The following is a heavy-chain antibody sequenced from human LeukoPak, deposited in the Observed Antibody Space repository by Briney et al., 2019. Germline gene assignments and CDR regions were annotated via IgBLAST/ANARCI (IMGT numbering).Heavy chain of an antibody. CDR3: ATQLLSIQYFQH. D-gene: IGHD2-2*01. V-gene: IGHV1-24*01. Sequence: ASVKDSCKVSGYTLTELSMHWVRQAPGKGLEWMGGFDPEDGETIYAQKFQGRVTMTEDTSTDTAYMELSSLRSEDAAVYYCATQLLSIQYFQHWGQGTLVTVSS. CDR2: FDPEDGET. CDR1: GYTLTELS. J-gene: IGHJ1*01.